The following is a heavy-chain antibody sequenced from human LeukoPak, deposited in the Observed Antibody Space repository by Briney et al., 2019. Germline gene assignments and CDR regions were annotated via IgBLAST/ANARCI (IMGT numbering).Heavy chain of an antibody. CDR3: ARGRPHGNDY. CDR2: IASDGSST. V-gene: IGHV3-74*01. Sequence: GGSLRLSCAASGFTFSSYWMNWVRQAPGKGRVWVSRIASDGSSTTYADSVKGRFSISRDNAKNTLYLQMNSLRVEGAAVYYCARGRPHGNDYWGQGTLVTVSS. D-gene: IGHD4-23*01. J-gene: IGHJ4*02. CDR1: GFTFSSYW.